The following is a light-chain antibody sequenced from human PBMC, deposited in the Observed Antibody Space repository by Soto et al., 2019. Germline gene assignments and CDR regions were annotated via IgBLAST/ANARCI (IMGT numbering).Light chain of an antibody. V-gene: IGKV3-20*01. J-gene: IGKJ2*01. CDR1: QSVSSNY. Sequence: ETVLTQSPGTLSLSPGERASLSCRASQSVSSNYLAWYQQKPGQAPRLLIYGASTRATGIPDRFSGSGSGTDFTLTISRLEPEEFAVYYCQQYRSSSYTYGQGTKLQIK. CDR2: GAS. CDR3: QQYRSSSYT.